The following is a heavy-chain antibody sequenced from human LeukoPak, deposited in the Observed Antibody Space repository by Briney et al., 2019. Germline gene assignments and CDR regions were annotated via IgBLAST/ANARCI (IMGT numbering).Heavy chain of an antibody. D-gene: IGHD4-23*01. CDR2: IKSKTGGGTT. CDR1: GFTFSNAW. V-gene: IGHV3-15*01. CDR3: TTFQMTMVVTGY. J-gene: IGHJ4*02. Sequence: PGGSLRLSCAASGFTFSNAWMSWVRQAPGKGLEWVGRIKSKTGGGTTDYAAPVKGRFTISRDDSKNTLYLQMNSLKTEDTAVYYCTTFQMTMVVTGYWGQGTLVTVSS.